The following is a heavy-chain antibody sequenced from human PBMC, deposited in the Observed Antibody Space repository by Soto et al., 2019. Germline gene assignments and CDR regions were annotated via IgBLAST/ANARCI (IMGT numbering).Heavy chain of an antibody. CDR2: IYPGDSDT. V-gene: IGHV5-51*01. Sequence: PGECLKISCKGSGYRFTSYWIGWVRQMPGKGLEWMGIIYPGDSDTRYSPSFQGQVTISADKSISTAYLQWSSLKASDTAMYYCARTGGSQPEDYYYGMDVWGQGTTLTVSS. D-gene: IGHD1-26*01. CDR3: ARTGGSQPEDYYYGMDV. J-gene: IGHJ6*02. CDR1: GYRFTSYW.